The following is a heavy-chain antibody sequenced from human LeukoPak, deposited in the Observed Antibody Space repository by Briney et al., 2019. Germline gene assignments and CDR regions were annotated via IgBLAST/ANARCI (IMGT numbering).Heavy chain of an antibody. V-gene: IGHV1-8*03. Sequence: ASVKVSCKASGYTFTSYDINWVRQATGQGLEWMGWMNPNSGNTGYAQKFQGRVTITRNTSISTAYMELSSLRSEDTAVYYCARVHSRCSYGYDAFDIWGQGTMVTVSS. CDR1: GYTFTSYD. CDR2: MNPNSGNT. D-gene: IGHD5-18*01. CDR3: ARVHSRCSYGYDAFDI. J-gene: IGHJ3*02.